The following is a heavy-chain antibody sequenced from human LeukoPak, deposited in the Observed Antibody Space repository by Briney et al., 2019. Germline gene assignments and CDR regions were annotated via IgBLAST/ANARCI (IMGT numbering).Heavy chain of an antibody. CDR1: GFTFIRYI. Sequence: PWGSLRLSCAASGFTFIRYIMNWVRQAPGKGLEWISYISSSSRTIHYADSVKGRFTISRDNAENSLDLQMNSLRDEDTAVYYCASHYFGSRGSYAEYFQHWGQGALVIVSS. V-gene: IGHV3-48*02. CDR2: ISSSSRTI. J-gene: IGHJ1*01. D-gene: IGHD3-22*01. CDR3: ASHYFGSRGSYAEYFQH.